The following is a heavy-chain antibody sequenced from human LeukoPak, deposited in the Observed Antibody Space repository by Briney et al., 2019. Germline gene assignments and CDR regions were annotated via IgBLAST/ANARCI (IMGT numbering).Heavy chain of an antibody. Sequence: PSETLSLTCAVYGGSFSGYYWSWIRQPPGKGPEWIGEINHSGSANYNPSLKSRVTISVDTSKNQFSLKLSSVTAADTAVYYCARGHLPRGYNWFDPWGQGTLVTVSS. J-gene: IGHJ5*02. CDR1: GGSFSGYY. CDR2: INHSGSA. V-gene: IGHV4-34*01. CDR3: ARGHLPRGYNWFDP.